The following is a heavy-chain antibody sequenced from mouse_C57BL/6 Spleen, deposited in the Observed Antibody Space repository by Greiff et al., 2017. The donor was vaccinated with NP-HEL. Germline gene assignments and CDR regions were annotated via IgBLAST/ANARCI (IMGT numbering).Heavy chain of an antibody. Sequence: VQLQQSGGDLVKPGGSLKLSCAASGFTFSSYGMSWVRQTPDKRLEWVATISSGGSYTYYPDSVKGRSTISRDNAKNTLYLQMSSLKSEDTAMYYCARQVENVPATSNWYFDVWGTGTTVTVSS. V-gene: IGHV5-6*01. CDR3: ARQVENVPATSNWYFDV. CDR2: ISSGGSYT. CDR1: GFTFSSYG. J-gene: IGHJ1*03. D-gene: IGHD6-2*01.